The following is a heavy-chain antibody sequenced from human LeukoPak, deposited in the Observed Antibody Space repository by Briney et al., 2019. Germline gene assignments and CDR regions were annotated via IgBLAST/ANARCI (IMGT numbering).Heavy chain of an antibody. V-gene: IGHV4-34*01. CDR1: GGSFSGYY. Sequence: SETLSLTCAVYGGSFSGYYWSWIRQPPGKWLEWIGEINHSGSTNYNPSLKSRVTISVDTSKNQFSLKLSSVTATDTAVYYCARRTYYYGSGSYSPPRYWGQGTLVTVSS. CDR3: ARRTYYYGSGSYSPPRY. D-gene: IGHD3-10*01. J-gene: IGHJ4*02. CDR2: INHSGST.